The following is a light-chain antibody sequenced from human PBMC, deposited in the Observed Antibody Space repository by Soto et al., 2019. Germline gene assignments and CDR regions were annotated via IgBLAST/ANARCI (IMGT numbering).Light chain of an antibody. V-gene: IGLV2-8*01. CDR2: EVT. CDR1: RYDVGGYNF. CDR3: SSFAGSNNVV. Sequence: QSALTQPPSASGSPGQSVTISCTGTRYDVGGYNFVSWYQQHPGKAPKLMIYEVTKRPSGVPDRFSGSKSGNTASLTVSGLQAEDEADYYCSSFAGSNNVVFGGGTKLTVL. J-gene: IGLJ2*01.